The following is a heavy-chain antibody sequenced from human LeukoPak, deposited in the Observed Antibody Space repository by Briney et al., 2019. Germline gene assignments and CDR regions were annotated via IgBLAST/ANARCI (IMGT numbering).Heavy chain of an antibody. J-gene: IGHJ6*02. CDR1: GFTFSSYA. V-gene: IGHV3-66*01. CDR2: IYSGGST. CDR3: ARDRVRYYDSSGYYYSGYYYGMDV. Sequence: GGALRLSCAASGFTFSSYAMSWVRQAPGKGLEWVSVIYSGGSTYYADSVKGRFTISRDNSKNTLYLQMNSLRAEDTAVYYCARDRVRYYDSSGYYYSGYYYGMDVWGQGTTVTVSS. D-gene: IGHD3-22*01.